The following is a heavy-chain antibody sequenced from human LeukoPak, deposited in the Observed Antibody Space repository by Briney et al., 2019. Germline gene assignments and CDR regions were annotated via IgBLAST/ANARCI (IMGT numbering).Heavy chain of an antibody. J-gene: IGHJ4*02. CDR1: GGSFSGYY. Sequence: PSETLSLTCAVYGGSFSGYYWSWIRQPPGKGLEWIGEINHSGSTNYNPSLKSRVTISVDTSKNQFSLKLSSVTAADTAVYYCARERIYTVTTRSYYFDYWGQGTLVTVSS. CDR2: INHSGST. D-gene: IGHD4-17*01. V-gene: IGHV4-34*01. CDR3: ARERIYTVTTRSYYFDY.